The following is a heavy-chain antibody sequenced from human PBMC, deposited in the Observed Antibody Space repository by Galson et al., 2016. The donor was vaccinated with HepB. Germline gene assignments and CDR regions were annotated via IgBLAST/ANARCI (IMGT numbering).Heavy chain of an antibody. V-gene: IGHV1-3*01. CDR3: VSDHYDSSGYPYNWFDP. CDR1: GYTFTNYA. Sequence: SVKVSCKASGYTFTNYAMHWVRQAPGQRLEWMGWINAGNGNTKYSQKFQGRVTITRDTSASTAYMELSSLRSEDTAVYYCVSDHYDSSGYPYNWFDPWAQGTLVTVSS. CDR2: INAGNGNT. D-gene: IGHD3-22*01. J-gene: IGHJ5*02.